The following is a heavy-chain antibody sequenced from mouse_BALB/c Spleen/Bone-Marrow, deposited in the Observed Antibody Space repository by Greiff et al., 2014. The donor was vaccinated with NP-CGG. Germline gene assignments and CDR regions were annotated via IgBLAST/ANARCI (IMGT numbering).Heavy chain of an antibody. CDR2: IYPGNSDT. CDR3: TRSYERYYAMDY. V-gene: IGHV1-5*01. Sequence: EVQLQQSGTVLARPGASVKMSCKASGYTLTSYWMHWVKQRPGQGLEWIGAIYPGNSDTSYNQKFKGKAKLTAVTSTSTAYMELSSLTNEDSAVYYCTRSYERYYAMDYWGQGTSVTVSS. D-gene: IGHD1-1*01. J-gene: IGHJ4*01. CDR1: GYTLTSYW.